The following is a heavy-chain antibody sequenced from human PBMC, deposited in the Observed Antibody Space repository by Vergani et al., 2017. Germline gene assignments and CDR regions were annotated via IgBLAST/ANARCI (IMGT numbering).Heavy chain of an antibody. D-gene: IGHD4-17*01. CDR1: GGSISSSSYY. Sequence: QVQLQESGPGLVKPSETLSLTCTVSGGSISSSSYYWGWIRQPPGKGLEWIGSIYYSGSTYYNPSLKSRVTISVDTSKNQFSLKLSSVTAADTAVYYCARDSADYGHFDYWGQGTLVTVSS. CDR3: ARDSADYGHFDY. J-gene: IGHJ4*02. V-gene: IGHV4-39*07. CDR2: IYYSGST.